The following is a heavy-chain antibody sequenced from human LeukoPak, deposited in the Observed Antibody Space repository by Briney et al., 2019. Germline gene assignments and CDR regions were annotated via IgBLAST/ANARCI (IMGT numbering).Heavy chain of an antibody. D-gene: IGHD3-10*01. CDR1: GDSVSSNSAA. CDR3: ARDLSDGSGSYYNVYYYYYMDV. J-gene: IGHJ6*03. Sequence: SQTLSLTCAISGDSVSSNSAAWNWIRQSPSRGLEWLGRTYYRSKWYNDYAVSVKSRITINPDTSKNQFSLQLNSVTPEDTAVYYCARDLSDGSGSYYNVYYYYYMDVWRKGTTVTISS. CDR2: TYYRSKWYN. V-gene: IGHV6-1*01.